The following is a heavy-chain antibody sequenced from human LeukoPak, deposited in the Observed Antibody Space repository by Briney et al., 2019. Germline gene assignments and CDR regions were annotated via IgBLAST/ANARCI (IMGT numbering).Heavy chain of an antibody. CDR1: GGTFSSYT. CDR2: IIPILGIA. D-gene: IGHD4-11*01. CDR3: ARGRGDYRPDDAFDI. Sequence: SVKVSCKASGGTFSSYTISWVRQAPRQGLEWMGRIIPILGIANYAQKFQGRVTITADKSTSTAYMERSSLRSEDTAVYYCARGRGDYRPDDAFDIWGQGTMVTVSS. J-gene: IGHJ3*02. V-gene: IGHV1-69*02.